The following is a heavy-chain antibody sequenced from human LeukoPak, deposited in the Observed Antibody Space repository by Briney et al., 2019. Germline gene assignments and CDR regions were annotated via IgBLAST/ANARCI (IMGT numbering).Heavy chain of an antibody. CDR1: GFTFGDYY. D-gene: IGHD2-2*01. CDR2: ISSSSSPV. Sequence: GGSLRLSCAASGFTFGDYYMSWIRQAPGKGLEWVSYISSSSSPVYYADSVKGRFTISRDNAKNSLYLQMNSLRAEDTAIYYCARYHDSMFPSLGYWGQGTLVTVSS. CDR3: ARYHDSMFPSLGY. J-gene: IGHJ4*02. V-gene: IGHV3-11*01.